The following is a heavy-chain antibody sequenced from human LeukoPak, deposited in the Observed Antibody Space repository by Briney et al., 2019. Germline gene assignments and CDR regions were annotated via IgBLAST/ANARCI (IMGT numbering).Heavy chain of an antibody. V-gene: IGHV4-59*12. CDR1: GGSISSYY. Sequence: SETLSLTCTVSGGSISSYYWSWIRQPPGKGLEWIGYIYYSGSTNYNPSLKSRVTISVDTSKNQFSLKLSSVTAADTAVNYCARGRQRWLQLLAFDIWGQGTMVTVSS. J-gene: IGHJ3*02. D-gene: IGHD5-24*01. CDR2: IYYSGST. CDR3: ARGRQRWLQLLAFDI.